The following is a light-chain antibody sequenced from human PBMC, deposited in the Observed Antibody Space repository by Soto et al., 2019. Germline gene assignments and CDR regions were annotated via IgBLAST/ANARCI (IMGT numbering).Light chain of an antibody. CDR3: CSYARSSTVV. Sequence: QSALTQPASVSGSPGQSITISCTGTSSDVGGFNLVSWYQQHPGKDPKLIIYEATKRPSGVSNRFSGSKSGNTASMTISGLQAEDEAYYFCCSYARSSTVVFGGGTKVTVL. J-gene: IGLJ2*01. V-gene: IGLV2-23*02. CDR1: SSDVGGFNL. CDR2: EAT.